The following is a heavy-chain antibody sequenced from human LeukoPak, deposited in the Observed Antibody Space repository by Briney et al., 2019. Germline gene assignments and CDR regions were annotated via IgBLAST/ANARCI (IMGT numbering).Heavy chain of an antibody. CDR3: ARYVGYSRGLFDY. CDR1: GGSISSGSYY. D-gene: IGHD5-18*01. V-gene: IGHV4-61*02. J-gene: IGHJ4*02. Sequence: ASETLSLTCTVSGGSISSGSYYWSWIRQPAGKGLEWIGRIYTSGSTNYNPSLKSRVTISVDTSKNQFSLKLSSVPAADTAVYCCARYVGYSRGLFDYWGQGTLVTVSS. CDR2: IYTSGST.